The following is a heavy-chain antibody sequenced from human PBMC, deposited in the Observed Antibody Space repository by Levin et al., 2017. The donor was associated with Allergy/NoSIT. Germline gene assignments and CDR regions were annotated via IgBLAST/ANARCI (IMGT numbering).Heavy chain of an antibody. J-gene: IGHJ5*02. D-gene: IGHD5-12*01. CDR1: CGSISSGGYS. CDR2: IYHSGST. Sequence: PSQTLSLTCAVSCGSISSGGYSWSWIRQPPGKGLEWIGYIYHSGSTYYNPSLKSRVTISVDRSKNQFSLKLSSVTAADTAVYYCARCGYSGYDVPNWFDPWGQGTLVTVSS. CDR3: ARCGYSGYDVPNWFDP. V-gene: IGHV4-30-2*01.